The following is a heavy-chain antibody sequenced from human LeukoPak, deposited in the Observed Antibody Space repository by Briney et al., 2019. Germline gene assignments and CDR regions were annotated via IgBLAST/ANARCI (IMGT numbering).Heavy chain of an antibody. CDR1: GGSISSGSYY. J-gene: IGHJ3*02. CDR3: ARTPLRLGELSLAPTYAFDI. D-gene: IGHD3-16*02. Sequence: SETLSLTCTVSGGSISSGSYYWSWIRQPAGKGLEWIGRIYTSGSTNYNPSLKSRVTISVDTSKNQFSLKLSSVTAADTAVYYCARTPLRLGELSLAPTYAFDIWGQGTMVTVSS. V-gene: IGHV4-61*02. CDR2: IYTSGST.